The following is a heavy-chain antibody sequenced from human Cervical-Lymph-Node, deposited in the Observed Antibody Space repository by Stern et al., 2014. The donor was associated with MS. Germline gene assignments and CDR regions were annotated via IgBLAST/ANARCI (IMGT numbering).Heavy chain of an antibody. CDR1: GYSFTSYW. CDR2: IYPGDSAT. J-gene: IGHJ4*02. Sequence: VQLVESGAEVKKPGESLKISCKGSGYSFTSYWIGWVRQMPGKGLEWMGIIYPGDSATRYSPSFQGQVPISADKSISPAYLQWSSLKASDTAMYYCARVRKAAAGHTYFDYWGQGTLVTVSS. V-gene: IGHV5-51*01. CDR3: ARVRKAAAGHTYFDY. D-gene: IGHD6-13*01.